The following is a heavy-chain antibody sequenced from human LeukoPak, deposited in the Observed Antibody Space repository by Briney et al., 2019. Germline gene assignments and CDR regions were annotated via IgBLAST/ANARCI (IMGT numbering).Heavy chain of an antibody. Sequence: SETLSLTCTVSGGSISSYYWSWIRQPPGKGLEWIGYIYYSGSTNNNPSLKSRVTISVDTSKNQFSLKLSSVTAADTAVYYCAGQRLADPFDYWGQGTLVTVSS. CDR1: GGSISSYY. CDR2: IYYSGST. J-gene: IGHJ4*02. CDR3: AGQRLADPFDY. V-gene: IGHV4-59*08.